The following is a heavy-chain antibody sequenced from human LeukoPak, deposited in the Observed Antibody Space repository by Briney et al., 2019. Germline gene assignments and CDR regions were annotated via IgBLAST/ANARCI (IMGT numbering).Heavy chain of an antibody. CDR3: ASYLQAPGLGYFDL. Sequence: GASVKVSCKASGYTFTSYAVNWVRQAPGQGLEWMGWINTNTGNPTYAQGFTGRFVFSLDTSVSTAYLQISSLKAEDTAVYYCASYLQAPGLGYFDLWGRGTLVTVSS. CDR2: INTNTGNP. V-gene: IGHV7-4-1*02. CDR1: GYTFTSYA. J-gene: IGHJ2*01.